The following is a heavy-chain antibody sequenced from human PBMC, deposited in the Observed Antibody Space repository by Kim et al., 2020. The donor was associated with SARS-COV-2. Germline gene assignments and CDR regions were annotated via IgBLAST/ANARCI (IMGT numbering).Heavy chain of an antibody. CDR1: GFTFSSYA. J-gene: IGHJ4*01. D-gene: IGHD3-22*01. Sequence: GGSLRLSCAASGFTFSSYAMHWVRQAPGKGLEWVAVISYDGSNKYYADSVKGRFTISRDNSKNTLYLQMNSLRAEDTAVYYCARGGSYYDSSDPRTYWG. V-gene: IGHV3-30*04. CDR2: ISYDGSNK. CDR3: ARGGSYYDSSDPRTY.